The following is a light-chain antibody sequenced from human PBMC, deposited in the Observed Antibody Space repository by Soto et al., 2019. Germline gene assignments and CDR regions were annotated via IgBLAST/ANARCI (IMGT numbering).Light chain of an antibody. Sequence: IVLTPSPGTLSLSPAERATLSCRASQSVSNNYVACYQQTPGQAPRRLIYCAATRATGSPDRCSSSGAGTDLTLTISSLEPEDFAVYYCRQEDSSPRTFGQGTKVDIK. CDR2: CAA. CDR1: QSVSNNY. J-gene: IGKJ1*01. CDR3: RQEDSSPRT. V-gene: IGKV3-20*01.